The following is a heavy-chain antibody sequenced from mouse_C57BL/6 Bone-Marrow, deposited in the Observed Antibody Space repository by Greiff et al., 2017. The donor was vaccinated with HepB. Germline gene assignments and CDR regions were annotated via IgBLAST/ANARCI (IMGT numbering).Heavy chain of an antibody. J-gene: IGHJ4*01. V-gene: IGHV5-12*01. CDR2: ISNGGGST. Sequence: EVMLVESGGGLVQPGGSLKLSCAASGFTFSDYYMYWVRQTPEKRLEWVAYISNGGGSTYYPDTVKGRFTISRDNAKNTLYLQMSRLKSEDTAMYYCARHLRPYYAMDYWGQGTSVTVSS. CDR3: ARHLRPYYAMDY. CDR1: GFTFSDYY. D-gene: IGHD3-2*02.